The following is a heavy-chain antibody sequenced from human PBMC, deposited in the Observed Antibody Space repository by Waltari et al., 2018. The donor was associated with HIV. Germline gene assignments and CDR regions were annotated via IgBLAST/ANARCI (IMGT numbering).Heavy chain of an antibody. J-gene: IGHJ4*02. V-gene: IGHV3-49*03. CDR3: TRSSKLDY. CDR1: GFSFGDFA. CDR2: IRSRIYGGAT. Sequence: EVQLVEFGGGLVQPGRSLSLSCTGFGFSFGDFAISWFRRAPGKGLEGVGLIRSRIYGGATEYAASAKGRFTISRDDLKSVAYLQMNSLKTEDTAVYYCTRSSKLDYWGQGTLVTVSS. D-gene: IGHD4-4*01.